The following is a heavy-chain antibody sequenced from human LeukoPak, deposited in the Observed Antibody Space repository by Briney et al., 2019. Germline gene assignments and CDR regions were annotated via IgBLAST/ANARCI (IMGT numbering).Heavy chain of an antibody. CDR2: IRYDGSNK. V-gene: IGHV3-30*02. Sequence: GGSLRLSCAASGFTFSSYGTHWVRQAPGKGLEWVAFIRYDGSNKYYADSVKGRFTISRDKSKNTLYLQMNSLRAEDTAVYYCATNQGFLEWLPYDYWGQGTLVTVSS. CDR1: GFTFSSYG. D-gene: IGHD3-3*01. CDR3: ATNQGFLEWLPYDY. J-gene: IGHJ4*02.